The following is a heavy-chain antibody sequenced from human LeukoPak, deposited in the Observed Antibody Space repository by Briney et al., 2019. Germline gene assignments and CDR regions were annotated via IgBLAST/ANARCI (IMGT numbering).Heavy chain of an antibody. Sequence: GGSLRLSCAASGFTFSSYAMRWVRQAPGKGLEWVAVISYDGSNKYYADSVKGRFTISRDNSKNTLYLQMNSLRAEDTAVYYCARDEPDGYDFWGGYQSHWGQGTLVTVSS. V-gene: IGHV3-30-3*01. CDR3: ARDEPDGYDFWGGYQSH. D-gene: IGHD3-3*01. CDR1: GFTFSSYA. CDR2: ISYDGSNK. J-gene: IGHJ4*02.